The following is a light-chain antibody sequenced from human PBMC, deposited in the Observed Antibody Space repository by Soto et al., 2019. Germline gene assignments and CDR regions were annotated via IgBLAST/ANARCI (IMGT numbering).Light chain of an antibody. CDR1: TRDVGGYNY. J-gene: IGLJ2*01. V-gene: IGLV2-14*01. CDR2: EVS. Sequence: QSVLTQPASVYGSPGQSITLSCTGTTRDVGGYNYVSWYHKHPGKAPKLMIYEVSDRPSGLSNRFSGSKSGNTASLTISGLQADDEAYYYCSSYTTSSTMIFGGGTQLTV. CDR3: SSYTTSSTMI.